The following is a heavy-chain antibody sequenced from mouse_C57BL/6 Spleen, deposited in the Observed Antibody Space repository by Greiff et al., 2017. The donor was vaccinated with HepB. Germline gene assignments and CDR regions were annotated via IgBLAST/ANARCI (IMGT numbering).Heavy chain of an antibody. D-gene: IGHD2-2*01. J-gene: IGHJ4*01. CDR3: ARRNHYAYDRYAMDY. V-gene: IGHV1-69*01. CDR1: GYTFTSYW. Sequence: VQLQQPGAELVMPGASVKLSCKASGYTFTSYWMHWVKQRPGQGLEWIGEIDPSDRYTNYNQKFKGKSTLTVDKSSSTAYMQLSSLTSEDSAGYYCARRNHYAYDRYAMDYWGQGTSVSVAS. CDR2: IDPSDRYT.